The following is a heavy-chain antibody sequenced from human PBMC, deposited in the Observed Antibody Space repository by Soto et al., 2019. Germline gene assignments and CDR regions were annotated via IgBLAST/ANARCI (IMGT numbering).Heavy chain of an antibody. J-gene: IGHJ4*02. V-gene: IGHV5-51*01. CDR2: INPADSDT. CDR3: ARRSYYDSSGYNDY. D-gene: IGHD3-22*01. Sequence: GESLKISCKRSAYSSTSYWIGWVRQMARKERHGMGIINPADSDTRYSPHLHGRVTITADKSISTTYQQWSSMKASDTTMDYCARRSYYDSSGYNDYWGQGTLVTVSS. CDR1: AYSSTSYW.